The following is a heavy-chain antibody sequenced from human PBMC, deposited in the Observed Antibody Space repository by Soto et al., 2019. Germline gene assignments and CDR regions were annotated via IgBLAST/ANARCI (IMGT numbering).Heavy chain of an antibody. CDR2: ISYDGSNK. V-gene: IGHV3-30*03. CDR3: ARGWGLTADY. CDR1: GFTFSSYG. D-gene: IGHD2-21*02. Sequence: QVQLVESGGGVVQPGRSLRLSCAASGFTFSSYGMHWVRQAPGKGLEWVAVISYDGSNKYYADSVKGRFTISRDNSKNTLYLQMDSLRAEDTAVYYCARGWGLTADYWGQGTLVTVSS. J-gene: IGHJ4*02.